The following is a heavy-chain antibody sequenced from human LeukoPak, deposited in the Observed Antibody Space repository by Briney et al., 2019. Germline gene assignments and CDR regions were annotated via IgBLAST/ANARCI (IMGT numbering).Heavy chain of an antibody. V-gene: IGHV1-69*13. D-gene: IGHD2-15*01. J-gene: IGHJ5*02. CDR2: IIPIFGTA. CDR1: GGTFSSYA. Sequence: SVKVSCKASGGTFSSYAISWVRQAPGQGLEWMGGIIPIFGTANYAQKFQGRVTITADESTSTAYMELSSPRSEDTAVYYCARVGCSGGSCYSDWFDPWGQGTLVTVSS. CDR3: ARVGCSGGSCYSDWFDP.